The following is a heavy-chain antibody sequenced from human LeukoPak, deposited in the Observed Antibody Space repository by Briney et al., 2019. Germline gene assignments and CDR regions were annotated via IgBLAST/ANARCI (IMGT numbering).Heavy chain of an antibody. CDR1: GGSISSSSYY. D-gene: IGHD5-24*01. V-gene: IGHV4-39*01. CDR2: IYYSGST. CDR3: ARLRRLEIARHHAEYYFDY. J-gene: IGHJ4*02. Sequence: SETLSLTCTVSGGSISSSSYYWGWMRQPPGKGLEWIGSIYYSGSTYYNPSLKSRVTISVDTSKNQFSLKLSSVTAADTAVYYCARLRRLEIARHHAEYYFDYWGQGTLVTVSS.